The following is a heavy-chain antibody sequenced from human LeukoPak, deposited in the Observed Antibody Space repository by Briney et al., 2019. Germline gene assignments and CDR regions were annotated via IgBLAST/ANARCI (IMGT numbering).Heavy chain of an antibody. D-gene: IGHD4-17*01. Sequence: GASVKVSCKASGYTFTGYYMHLVRQAPGQGLEWMGWINPNSGGTNYAQKFQGRVTMTRDTSISTAYMELSRLRSDDTAVYYCASMTTVPKYYYYGMDVWGQGTTVTVSS. CDR2: INPNSGGT. J-gene: IGHJ6*02. V-gene: IGHV1-2*02. CDR1: GYTFTGYY. CDR3: ASMTTVPKYYYYGMDV.